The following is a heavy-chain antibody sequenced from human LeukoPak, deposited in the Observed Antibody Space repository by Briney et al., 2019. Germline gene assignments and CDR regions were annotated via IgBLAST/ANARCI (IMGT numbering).Heavy chain of an antibody. J-gene: IGHJ4*02. V-gene: IGHV3-30*02. CDR2: IRYDGSNK. Sequence: PGGSLRLSCAASGFTFSSYGMHWVRQAPGKGLEWVAFIRYDGSNKYYADSVKGRFTISRDNAKNTLYLQMNSLRAEDTAVYYCARMSAVAGGLDYWGQGTLVTVSS. D-gene: IGHD6-19*01. CDR3: ARMSAVAGGLDY. CDR1: GFTFSSYG.